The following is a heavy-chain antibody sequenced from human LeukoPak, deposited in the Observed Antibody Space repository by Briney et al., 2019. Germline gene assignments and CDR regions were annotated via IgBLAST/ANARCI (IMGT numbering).Heavy chain of an antibody. CDR2: IYSGGST. CDR1: GFTVSSNY. Sequence: GGSLRLSCAASGFTVSSNYMSWVRQAPGKGLEWVSVIYSGGSTYYVDSVKGRFTISRGNSKNTLYLQMNSLRAKDTAVYYCARDRGYYYDSSGYPIWGQGTMVTVSS. V-gene: IGHV3-53*01. J-gene: IGHJ3*02. CDR3: ARDRGYYYDSSGYPI. D-gene: IGHD3-22*01.